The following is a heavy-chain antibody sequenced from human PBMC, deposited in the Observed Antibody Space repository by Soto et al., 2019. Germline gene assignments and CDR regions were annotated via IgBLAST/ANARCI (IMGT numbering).Heavy chain of an antibody. CDR1: GFTFSSYA. D-gene: IGHD6-13*01. Sequence: EVQLLESGGGLVQPGGSLRLSCAASGFTFSSYAMSWVRQAPGKGPEWVSGISDNGGGTYYADSVRGRFTISRDNSKNTLYLQMNSLRAEDTAVYYCAKETAAVATPRFDYWGQGTLVTVSS. CDR2: ISDNGGGT. V-gene: IGHV3-23*01. CDR3: AKETAAVATPRFDY. J-gene: IGHJ4*02.